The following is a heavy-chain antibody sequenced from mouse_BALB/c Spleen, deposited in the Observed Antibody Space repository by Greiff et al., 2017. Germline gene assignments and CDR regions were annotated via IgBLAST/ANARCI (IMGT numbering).Heavy chain of an antibody. J-gene: IGHJ2*01. CDR2: ISSGGST. V-gene: IGHV5-6-5*01. Sequence: EVMLVESGGGLVKPGGSLKLSCAASGFTFSSYAMSWVRQTPEKRLEWVASISSGGSTYYPDSVKGRFTISRDNAKNTLYLQMSSLRSEDTAMYYCAYYYGYYFDYWGQGTTLTVSS. D-gene: IGHD1-2*01. CDR3: AYYYGYYFDY. CDR1: GFTFSSYA.